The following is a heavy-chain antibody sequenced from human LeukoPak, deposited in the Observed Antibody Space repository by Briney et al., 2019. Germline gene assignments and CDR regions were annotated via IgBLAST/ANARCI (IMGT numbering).Heavy chain of an antibody. CDR2: IIPIFGTA. J-gene: IGHJ2*01. Sequence: GASVKVSCKASGGTFSSYAISWVRQAPGQGLEWMGGIIPIFGTANYAQKFQGRVTITADESTSTAYMELSSLRSEDTAVYYCARELTTVTTAWYFDLWGRGTLVTVSS. D-gene: IGHD4-17*01. V-gene: IGHV1-69*13. CDR1: GGTFSSYA. CDR3: ARELTTVTTAWYFDL.